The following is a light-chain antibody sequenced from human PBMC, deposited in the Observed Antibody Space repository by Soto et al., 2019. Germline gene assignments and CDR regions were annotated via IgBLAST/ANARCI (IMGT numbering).Light chain of an antibody. CDR1: QSVSSTY. J-gene: IGKJ2*01. Sequence: EIVLTQSPGTLSLSPGERATLSCRASQSVSSTYIAWYQQNPGRAPRLLIYGASSRATGIPDRFGGSGSGTDFTLTISRLEPEDFAVYFCQQYGRLPPFTFGQGTKVEIK. CDR3: QQYGRLPPFT. V-gene: IGKV3-20*01. CDR2: GAS.